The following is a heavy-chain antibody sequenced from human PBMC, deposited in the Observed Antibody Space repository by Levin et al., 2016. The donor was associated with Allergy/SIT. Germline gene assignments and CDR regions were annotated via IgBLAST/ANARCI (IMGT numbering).Heavy chain of an antibody. Sequence: VRQAPGKGLEWVSAISGSGGSTYYADSVKGRFTISRDNSKNTLYLQMNSLRAEDTAVYYCAKRYYDSSGYYRYFDYWGQGTLVTVSS. CDR2: ISGSGGST. J-gene: IGHJ4*02. V-gene: IGHV3-23*01. D-gene: IGHD3-22*01. CDR3: AKRYYDSSGYYRYFDY.